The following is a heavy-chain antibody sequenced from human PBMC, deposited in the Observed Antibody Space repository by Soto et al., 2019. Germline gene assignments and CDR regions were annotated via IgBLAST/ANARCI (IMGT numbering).Heavy chain of an antibody. V-gene: IGHV4-34*01. CDR2: INHSGST. Sequence: SETLSLTCAVYGGSFSGYYWSWIRQPPGKGLEWIGEINHSGSTNYNPSLKSRVTISVDTSKNQFSLKLSSVTAADTAVYYCARVYRGGYYGSGSYSLNCFDPWGQGTLVPVS. CDR1: GGSFSGYY. CDR3: ARVYRGGYYGSGSYSLNCFDP. D-gene: IGHD3-10*01. J-gene: IGHJ5*02.